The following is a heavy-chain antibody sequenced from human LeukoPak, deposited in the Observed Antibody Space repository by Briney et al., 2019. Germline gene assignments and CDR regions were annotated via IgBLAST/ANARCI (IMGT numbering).Heavy chain of an antibody. CDR2: INHSGST. J-gene: IGHJ3*02. D-gene: IGHD3-22*01. CDR1: GGSFSGYY. CDR3: ARGSSYDSSGYYAFDI. Sequence: SETLSLTCAVYGGSFSGYYWSWICQPPGKGLEWIGEINHSGSTNYNPSLKSRVTISVDTSKNQFSLKLSSVTAADTAVYYCARGSSYDSSGYYAFDIWGQGTMVTVSS. V-gene: IGHV4-34*01.